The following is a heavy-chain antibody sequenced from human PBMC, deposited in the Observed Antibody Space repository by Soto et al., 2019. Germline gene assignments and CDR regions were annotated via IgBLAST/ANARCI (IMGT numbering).Heavy chain of an antibody. J-gene: IGHJ4*01. V-gene: IGHV1-18*01. CDR3: SRGTSIPASGDY. D-gene: IGHD6-6*01. CDR2: VSAYNGER. CDR1: GYTFTNYG. Sequence: QVPLVQSGAEVKKPGASVKVSCKASGYTFTNYGINWVRQAPGQGLEWLGWVSAYNGERRYAQRVQARVIMTTDTSTTPAYMELRSLRSDDTAVYYCSRGTSIPASGDYWGQGNLVTVSS.